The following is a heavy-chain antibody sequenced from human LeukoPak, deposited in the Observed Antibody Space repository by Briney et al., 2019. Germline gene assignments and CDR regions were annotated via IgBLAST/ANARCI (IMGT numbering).Heavy chain of an antibody. V-gene: IGHV1-8*03. CDR1: GYTFTSYD. CDR3: ARHRRHRLYYDSSGYYHDVFDF. Sequence: GASVKVSCKASGYTFTSYDINWVRQATGQGLEWMGWMNPNSGNTGYAQKFQGRVTITRNTSISTAYMELSSLRSEDTAVYFCARHRRHRLYYDSSGYYHDVFDFWGQGTMVTVSS. J-gene: IGHJ3*01. CDR2: MNPNSGNT. D-gene: IGHD3-22*01.